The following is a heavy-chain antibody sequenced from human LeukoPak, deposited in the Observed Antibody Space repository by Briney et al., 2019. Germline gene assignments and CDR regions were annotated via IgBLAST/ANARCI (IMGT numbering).Heavy chain of an antibody. CDR3: ARGGDSSSSLIDC. J-gene: IGHJ4*02. V-gene: IGHV3-21*01. Sequence: PGGSLRLSCAASGFTFSSYSMNWVRQAPGKGLEWVSSISSSSSYIYYADSVKGRFTISRDNAKNSLYLQMNSLRAEDTAVYYCARGGDSSSSLIDCWGQGTLVTVSS. CDR1: GFTFSSYS. CDR2: ISSSSSYI. D-gene: IGHD6-6*01.